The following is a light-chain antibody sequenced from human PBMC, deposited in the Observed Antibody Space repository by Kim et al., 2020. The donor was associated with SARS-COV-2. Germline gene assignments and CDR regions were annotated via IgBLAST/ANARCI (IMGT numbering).Light chain of an antibody. CDR2: DAS. V-gene: IGKV3-15*01. CDR1: QSVSSN. Sequence: EIVMTQSPATLSVSPGERATLSCRASQSVSSNLAWYQQKPGQAPRLLIYDASTGATGVPARFSGSGSGTEFTLTISSLQSEDFAVYYCHQYNNWPLTFGGGTKVDIK. J-gene: IGKJ4*01. CDR3: HQYNNWPLT.